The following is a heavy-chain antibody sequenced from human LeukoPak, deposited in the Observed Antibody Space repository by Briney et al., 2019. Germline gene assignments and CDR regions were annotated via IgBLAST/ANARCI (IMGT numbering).Heavy chain of an antibody. V-gene: IGHV3-64D*06. J-gene: IGHJ5*02. CDR1: GFTFSRYA. D-gene: IGHD6-13*01. CDR2: INSNGGST. CDR3: VKSSTAAGQYNWFDP. Sequence: GGSLRRSCSASGFTFSRYAMHWVRQAPGKGLEYVSAINSNGGSTHYEAYVKGRFTISRGNSRTTLYLEMSRLRAEDTAVYYCVKSSTAAGQYNWFDPWGQGTLVTVSS.